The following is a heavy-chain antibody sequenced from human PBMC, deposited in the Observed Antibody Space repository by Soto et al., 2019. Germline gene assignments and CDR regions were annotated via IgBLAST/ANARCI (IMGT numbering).Heavy chain of an antibody. CDR3: ASHLIMPGTRGVEY. CDR2: IYQGGST. Sequence: QVQLRESGPGLVKPSGTLSLTCAISSGSITSRSWWSWVRQPPGKGLEWIGEIYQGGSTNYNASLKSRLTISIDKSQNQFSLRLNSVTAADTAVYFCASHLIMPGTRGVEYWGQGSLVTVSS. CDR1: SGSITSRSW. J-gene: IGHJ4*02. V-gene: IGHV4-4*02. D-gene: IGHD6-13*01.